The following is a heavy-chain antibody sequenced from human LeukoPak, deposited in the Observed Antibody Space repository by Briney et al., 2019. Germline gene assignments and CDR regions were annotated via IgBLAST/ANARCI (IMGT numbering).Heavy chain of an antibody. J-gene: IGHJ3*02. V-gene: IGHV4-30-2*01. D-gene: IGHD1-14*01. CDR3: ARPSGRNWNAFDI. CDR1: GGSISSGGYS. CDR2: IYHSGST. Sequence: RPSQTLSLTCAVSGGSISSGGYSWSWIRQPPGKGLEWIGYIYHSGSTYYNPSLKSRVTISVDRSKNQFSLKLSSLTAADTAVYSCARPSGRNWNAFDIWGQGTMVTVSS.